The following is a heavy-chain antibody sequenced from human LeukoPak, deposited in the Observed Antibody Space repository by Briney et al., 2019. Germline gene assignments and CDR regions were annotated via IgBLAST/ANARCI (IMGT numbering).Heavy chain of an antibody. D-gene: IGHD1-1*01. CDR3: ARCTTGRTFGSLREIKRSREIDY. CDR2: ISSSSSNI. CDR1: GFTFSSYS. Sequence: PGGSLRLSCAASGFTFSSYSMNWVRQAPGKGLEWVSSISSSSSNIYYADSVKGRFTVSRDNAKNSLYLQMNSLRVEDTAVYYCARCTTGRTFGSLREIKRSREIDYWGQGTLVTVSS. J-gene: IGHJ4*02. V-gene: IGHV3-21*01.